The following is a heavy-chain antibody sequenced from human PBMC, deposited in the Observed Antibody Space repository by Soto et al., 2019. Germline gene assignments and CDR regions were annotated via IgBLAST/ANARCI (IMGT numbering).Heavy chain of an antibody. CDR3: ARGGGVGVAGSAAFDM. D-gene: IGHD3-3*01. CDR1: GYPVTAYY. Sequence: QLHLVQSGAVVKKPGASVTVSCSASGYPVTAYYMHWVRQAPGRGLEWMGGINPATGAAKYTQTVQGRATMPREASTSTVFMELSGLTSEDTAVFYCARGGGVGVAGSAAFDMWGQGTVVTVSS. J-gene: IGHJ3*02. V-gene: IGHV1-2*02. CDR2: INPATGAA.